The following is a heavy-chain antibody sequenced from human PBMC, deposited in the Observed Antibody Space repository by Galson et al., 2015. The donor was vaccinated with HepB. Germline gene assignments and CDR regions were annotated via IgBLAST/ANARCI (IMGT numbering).Heavy chain of an antibody. V-gene: IGHV4-39*01. Sequence: SETLSLTCTVSGGSISSSNYYWGWIRQPPGKGLEWIGSVYYSGSTYYNPSLKSRVTISVDTSKNQFSLRLNSVTAADTAVYYCARHTKYGSGWGGEHYWGQGTLVTVSS. CDR2: VYYSGST. CDR1: GGSISSSNYY. CDR3: ARHTKYGSGWGGEHY. J-gene: IGHJ4*02. D-gene: IGHD6-19*01.